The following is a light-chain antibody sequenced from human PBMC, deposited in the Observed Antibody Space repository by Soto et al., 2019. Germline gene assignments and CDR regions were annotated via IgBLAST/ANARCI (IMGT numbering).Light chain of an antibody. J-gene: IGLJ1*01. Sequence: QGVLTQAPSASGTPGRRVTISCTGSSSNIGSNYVNWYQQLPGTAPKLLIHTNNQRPSGVPDRFSGSKSGTSASLAISGLQSEDEADYYCAAWDGSLMWVFGTGTRSPS. CDR2: TNN. V-gene: IGLV1-44*01. CDR3: AAWDGSLMWV. CDR1: SSNIGSNY.